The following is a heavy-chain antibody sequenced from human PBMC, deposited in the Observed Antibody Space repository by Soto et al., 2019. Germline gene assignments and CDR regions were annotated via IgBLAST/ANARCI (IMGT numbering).Heavy chain of an antibody. D-gene: IGHD3-9*01. CDR3: ARAVPATGREEGWYFEH. Sequence: QVQLVQSGAEVKEPGASVKVSCKASGNTFTSYAMHWMRQAPGQRLEWMGWIHAGNGNTKYSQKFQGRVTITRDTAADTAEMELNRLRCEVRAVYFCARAVPATGREEGWYFEHWGRGTLVIVSS. CDR1: GNTFTSYA. V-gene: IGHV1-3*01. CDR2: IHAGNGNT. J-gene: IGHJ2*01.